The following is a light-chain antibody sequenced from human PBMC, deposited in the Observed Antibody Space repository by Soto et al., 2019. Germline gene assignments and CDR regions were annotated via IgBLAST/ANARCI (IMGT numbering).Light chain of an antibody. CDR3: QTWGTGFQF. CDR2: EVS. J-gene: IGLJ2*01. CDR1: SSDVGGYKY. V-gene: IGLV2-8*01. Sequence: QSALTQPPSASGSPGQSVTISCTGTSSDVGGYKYVSWYQQHPGKAPKLMIYEVSKRPSGVPDRFSGSKSGNTAYLTVSGLQAEDEADYYCQTWGTGFQFFGGGTKLTVL.